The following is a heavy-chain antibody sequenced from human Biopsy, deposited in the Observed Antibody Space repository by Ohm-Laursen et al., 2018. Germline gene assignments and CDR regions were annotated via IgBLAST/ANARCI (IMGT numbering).Heavy chain of an antibody. CDR3: AGGSFWFGGNYYYYGMDV. D-gene: IGHD3-10*01. V-gene: IGHV1-8*01. CDR2: MNLNSGNT. J-gene: IGHJ6*02. CDR1: GYTFTRYD. Sequence: ASVKVSCKASGYTFTRYDINWVRQATGQGLGGLGGMNLNSGNTDYAQKFQGRVTMTRNTSISTAYMELNSLRSEDTAVYYCAGGSFWFGGNYYYYGMDVWGQGTTVTVSS.